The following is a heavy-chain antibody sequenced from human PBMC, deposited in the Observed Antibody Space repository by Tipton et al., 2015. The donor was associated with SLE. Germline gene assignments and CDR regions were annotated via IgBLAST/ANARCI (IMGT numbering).Heavy chain of an antibody. CDR3: ARHASRGGVARHFDY. J-gene: IGHJ4*02. V-gene: IGHV4-31*03. CDR1: GDSITDSGYS. Sequence: TLSLTCTVSGDSITDSGYSRNWVRQHPGAGLEWIGYIHHSGRTDYNPSLRSRVTISRDTSKNQFSLRLSSVTAADTAVYYCARHASRGGVARHFDYWGQGALVTVSS. CDR2: IHHSGRT. D-gene: IGHD5-12*01.